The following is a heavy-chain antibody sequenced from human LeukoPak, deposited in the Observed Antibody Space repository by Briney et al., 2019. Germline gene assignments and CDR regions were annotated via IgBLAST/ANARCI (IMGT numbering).Heavy chain of an antibody. D-gene: IGHD6-19*01. J-gene: IGHJ4*02. Sequence: PSETLSLTCTVSGGSISSYYWSWIRQPPGKGLEWIGYIYYSGSTHYNPALKSRVTISVDTSKNQFSLKLSSVTAADTAVYYCAAGYSSGWYGYWGQGTLVTVSS. CDR2: IYYSGST. CDR1: GGSISSYY. CDR3: AAGYSSGWYGY. V-gene: IGHV4-59*08.